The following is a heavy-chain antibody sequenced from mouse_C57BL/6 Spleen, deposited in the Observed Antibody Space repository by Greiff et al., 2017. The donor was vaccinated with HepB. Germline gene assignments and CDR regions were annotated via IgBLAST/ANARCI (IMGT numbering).Heavy chain of an antibody. CDR3: TRDLIYDGYYGGAMDY. Sequence: EVMLVESGAGLVKPGGSLKLSCAASGFTFSSYAMSWVRQTPEKRLEWVAYISSGGDYIYYADTVKGRFTISRDNARNTLYLQMSSLKSEDTAMYYCTRDLIYDGYYGGAMDYWGQGTSVTVSS. CDR2: ISSGGDYI. J-gene: IGHJ4*01. CDR1: GFTFSSYA. V-gene: IGHV5-9-1*02. D-gene: IGHD2-3*01.